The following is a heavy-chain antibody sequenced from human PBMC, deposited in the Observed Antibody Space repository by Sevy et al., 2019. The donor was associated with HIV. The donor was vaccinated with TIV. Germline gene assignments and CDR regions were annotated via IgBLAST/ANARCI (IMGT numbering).Heavy chain of an antibody. CDR1: GGTFSSYA. Sequence: ASVKVSCKASGGTFSSYAISWVRQAPGQGLEWMGGIIPIFGTANYAQKFQGRVTITADESTSTAYMGLSSLRSEDTAVYYCARARGGVVPAAMSRSYYYYGMDVWGQGTTVTVSS. CDR3: ARARGGVVPAAMSRSYYYYGMDV. D-gene: IGHD2-2*01. CDR2: IIPIFGTA. V-gene: IGHV1-69*13. J-gene: IGHJ6*02.